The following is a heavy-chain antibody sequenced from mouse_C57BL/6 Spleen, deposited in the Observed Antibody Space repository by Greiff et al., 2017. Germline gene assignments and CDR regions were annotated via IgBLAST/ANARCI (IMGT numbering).Heavy chain of an antibody. V-gene: IGHV1-9*01. CDR3: ARREYYFDF. J-gene: IGHJ2*01. CDR2: ILPGSGST. Sequence: QVQLQQSGAELMKPGASVKLSCKATGYTFTGYWIEWVKQRPGHGLEWIGEILPGSGSTNYNEKFKGKATFTAGTSSNTAYMQLSSLPSVNAAIYYCARREYYFDFWGQGTTLTVSS. CDR1: GYTFTGYW.